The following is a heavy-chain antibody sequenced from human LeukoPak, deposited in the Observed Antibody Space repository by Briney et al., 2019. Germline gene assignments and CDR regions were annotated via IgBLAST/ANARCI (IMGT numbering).Heavy chain of an antibody. CDR3: GRGRGYGENRPVDY. V-gene: IGHV4-38-2*02. CDR1: GYSISSGYY. J-gene: IGHJ4*02. D-gene: IGHD4-17*01. Sequence: SETLSLTCTVSGYSISSGYYWGWIRQPPGKGLEWIGSIYHSGSAYYNPSLKSRVTISVDTSKNQFSLKLSSVTAADTAVYYCGRGRGYGENRPVDYWGQGTLVTVSS. CDR2: IYHSGSA.